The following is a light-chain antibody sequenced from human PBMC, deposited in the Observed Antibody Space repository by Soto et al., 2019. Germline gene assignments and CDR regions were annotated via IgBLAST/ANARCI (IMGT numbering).Light chain of an antibody. J-gene: IGKJ1*01. CDR3: LQYGCPHSFS. CDR2: GAS. V-gene: IGKV3-20*01. CDR1: QRVGGGY. Sequence: ILAVSPKKKTTLSCRVQRVGGGYVAWYQQRRGQAPRLLIYGASHRTTGIPDRFRASASGTDFTLTISRLEPEDLAVYYGLQYGCPHSFSVGQGT.